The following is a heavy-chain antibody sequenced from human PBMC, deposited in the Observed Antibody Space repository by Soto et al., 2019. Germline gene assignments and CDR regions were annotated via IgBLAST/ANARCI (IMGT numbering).Heavy chain of an antibody. J-gene: IGHJ6*03. CDR1: GFTFSNYA. Sequence: GGSLRLSCAASGFTFSNYAMSWVRQAPGKGLEWVSAISGSSSSTYYADSLKGRFTISRDNSKNTLYLQMNSLRVEDTALYYCAKSGSNYFHYYYMDVWGKGTTVTVSS. D-gene: IGHD4-4*01. CDR2: ISGSSSST. V-gene: IGHV3-23*01. CDR3: AKSGSNYFHYYYMDV.